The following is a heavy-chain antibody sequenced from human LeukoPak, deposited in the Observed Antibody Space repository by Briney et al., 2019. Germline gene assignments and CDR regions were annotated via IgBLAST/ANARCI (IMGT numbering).Heavy chain of an antibody. V-gene: IGHV3-23*01. Sequence: GGSLRLSCATSGFTFSGYALRWVRQAPGKGLEWVSSISDGGGSTDYADSVKGRFTISRDNSKNTLYLQMKSLRAEDTAVYYCSRVPYDRDGYYYEVPSFDPWGQGTLVTVSS. CDR1: GFTFSGYA. CDR3: SRVPYDRDGYYYEVPSFDP. CDR2: ISDGGGST. J-gene: IGHJ5*02. D-gene: IGHD3-22*01.